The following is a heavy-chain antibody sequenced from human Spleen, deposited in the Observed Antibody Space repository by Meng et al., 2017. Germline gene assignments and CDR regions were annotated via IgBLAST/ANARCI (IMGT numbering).Heavy chain of an antibody. Sequence: QITLKESGPTLVKPTQTLTLTCTLSGFSLNTRGVGVGWIRQPPGKALQWLALIYWDDDKRYSPSLKSRLTITKDTSKNQVVLTMTNMDPVDTATYYCAHSPYASGVRRDFDYWGQGTLVTVSS. CDR3: AHSPYASGVRRDFDY. D-gene: IGHD3-10*01. CDR1: GFSLNTRGVG. J-gene: IGHJ4*02. V-gene: IGHV2-5*02. CDR2: IYWDDDK.